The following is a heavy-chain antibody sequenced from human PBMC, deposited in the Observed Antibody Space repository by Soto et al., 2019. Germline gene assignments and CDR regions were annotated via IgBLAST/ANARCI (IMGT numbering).Heavy chain of an antibody. D-gene: IGHD1-26*01. CDR1: GGSIRNGDYY. Sequence: QVQLQEWGPGLVKPSQTLSLTCTVSGGSIRNGDYYWGWIRQPPGKGLEWIGYVYYSGTTYSHPSLNSRVYISVDTYENQFSLRLTSVTAADTAVYYCVTVNLVGAAYYFDYWGPGTLVTVSS. CDR3: VTVNLVGAAYYFDY. V-gene: IGHV4-30-4*01. CDR2: VYYSGTT. J-gene: IGHJ4*02.